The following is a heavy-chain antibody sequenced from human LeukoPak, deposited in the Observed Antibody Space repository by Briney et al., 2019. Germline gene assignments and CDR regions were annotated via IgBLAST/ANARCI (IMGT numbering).Heavy chain of an antibody. V-gene: IGHV3-21*01. Sequence: GGSLRLSCAASGFTFRSYSMNWVRQAPGKGLEWVSSISSSSTYIYYADSVKGRFTISRDNAKNSLYQRMNSLRAEDTAVYYCARERGDVIAGFDFWGQGTLVTVSS. CDR3: ARERGDVIAGFDF. CDR2: ISSSSTYI. CDR1: GFTFRSYS. D-gene: IGHD3-10*01. J-gene: IGHJ4*02.